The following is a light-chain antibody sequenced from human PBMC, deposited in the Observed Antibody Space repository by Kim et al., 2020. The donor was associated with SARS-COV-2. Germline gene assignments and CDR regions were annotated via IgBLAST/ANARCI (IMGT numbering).Light chain of an antibody. CDR2: EDR. V-gene: IGLV3-1*01. Sequence: SVSPGQTASITCSGDKLGDKYACWYQQKPGQSPVVVIYEDRKRPSGIPERFSGSNSGNTATLTISETQAMDEADYYCQAWDSSTGVFGGGTQLTVL. CDR3: QAWDSSTGV. CDR1: KLGDKY. J-gene: IGLJ3*02.